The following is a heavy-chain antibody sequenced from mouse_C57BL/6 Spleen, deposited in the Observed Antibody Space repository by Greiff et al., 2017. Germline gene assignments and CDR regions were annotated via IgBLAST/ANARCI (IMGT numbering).Heavy chain of an antibody. Sequence: EVQLQQSGPGLVKPSQSLSLTCSVTGYSITSGYYWNWIRQFPGNKLEWMGYISYDGSNNYNPSLKNRISITRDTSKNQFFLKLNSVTTEDTATSYCASGSHYDYAGAPFSYCGHKPLVPVSA. D-gene: IGHD2-4*01. CDR3: ASGSHYDYAGAPFSY. CDR2: ISYDGSN. CDR1: GYSITSGYY. J-gene: IGHJ3*01. V-gene: IGHV3-6*01.